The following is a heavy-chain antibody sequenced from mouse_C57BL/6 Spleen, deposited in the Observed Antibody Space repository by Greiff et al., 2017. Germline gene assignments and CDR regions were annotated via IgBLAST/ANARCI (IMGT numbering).Heavy chain of an antibody. J-gene: IGHJ3*01. D-gene: IGHD1-1*01. V-gene: IGHV10-1*01. CDR1: GFSFNTYA. Sequence: EVQGVESGGGLVQPKGSLKLSCAASGFSFNTYAMNWVRQAPGKGLEWVARIRSKSNNYATYYADSVKDRFTISRDDSESMLYLQMNNLKTEDTAMYYCVRQYYYGSSYVFAYWGQGTLVTVSA. CDR2: IRSKSNNYAT. CDR3: VRQYYYGSSYVFAY.